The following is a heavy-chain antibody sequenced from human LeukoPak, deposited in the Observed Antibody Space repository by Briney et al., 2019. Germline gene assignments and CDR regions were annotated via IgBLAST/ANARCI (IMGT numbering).Heavy chain of an antibody. CDR3: ARGLMYAAVIVY. V-gene: IGHV1-8*02. Sequence: ASVKVSCKASGYTFTSYGISWVRQAPGQGLEWMGWMNPNSGNTGYAQKFQGRVTMTRNTSISTAYMELSSLRSEDTAVYYCARGLMYAAVIVYWGQGTLVTVSS. D-gene: IGHD2-8*01. J-gene: IGHJ4*02. CDR2: MNPNSGNT. CDR1: GYTFTSYG.